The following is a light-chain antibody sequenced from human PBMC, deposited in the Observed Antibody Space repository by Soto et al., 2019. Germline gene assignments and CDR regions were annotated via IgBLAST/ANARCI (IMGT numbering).Light chain of an antibody. CDR2: DTY. CDR1: NSNIGNDY. CDR3: GTWDSSLSAYV. Sequence: QSVLTQPPSVSAAPGQKVTISCSGGNSNIGNDYVSWFQQLPGTAPKLLIYDTYKRHSGTPDRFSGSKSGTSATLGITGLQTGDEADYYCGTWDSSLSAYVFGSGTKLTVL. J-gene: IGLJ1*01. V-gene: IGLV1-51*01.